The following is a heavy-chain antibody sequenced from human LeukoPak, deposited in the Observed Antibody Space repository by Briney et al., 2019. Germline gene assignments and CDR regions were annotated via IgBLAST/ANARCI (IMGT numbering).Heavy chain of an antibody. CDR2: IIPIFDTT. Sequence: ASVKVSCKASGYTFTGYYMHWVRQAPGQGLEWMGGIIPIFDTTNYAQKFQGRVTITADESTSTAYMELSSLRSEDTAVYYCAREKDTMGYAFDIWGQGTMVTVSS. CDR3: AREKDTMGYAFDI. CDR1: GYTFTGYY. V-gene: IGHV1-69*13. J-gene: IGHJ3*02. D-gene: IGHD3-10*01.